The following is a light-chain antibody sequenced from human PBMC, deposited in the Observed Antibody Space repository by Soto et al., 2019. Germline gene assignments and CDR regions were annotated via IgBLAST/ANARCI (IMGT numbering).Light chain of an antibody. J-gene: IGKJ5*01. CDR2: AAS. CDR1: QSSSSW. V-gene: IGKV1-12*02. Sequence: DIKMPQSPSTLSASVGDRLTITCRASQSSSSWLAWYQQKPGKAPKLLIYAASSLQSGVPARFSGSGSGTDFTLTISSLQPEDFATYYCQQANSFPFTFGQGTRLEIK. CDR3: QQANSFPFT.